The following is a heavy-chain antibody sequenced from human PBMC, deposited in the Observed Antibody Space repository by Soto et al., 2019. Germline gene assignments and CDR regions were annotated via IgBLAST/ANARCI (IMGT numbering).Heavy chain of an antibody. D-gene: IGHD2-21*01. Sequence: QVQLVQSGPEVKKPGASVRVSCKASGYTFTSYHMHWVRQAPGQGLEWIGIINPSGDTTTYAQKYQGRVTITRDTSTSTLFMELSSLRYEDTAVYYCARPLIVTYTLAFDYWGQGTLVTVSS. J-gene: IGHJ4*02. V-gene: IGHV1-46*01. CDR2: INPSGDTT. CDR1: GYTFTSYH. CDR3: ARPLIVTYTLAFDY.